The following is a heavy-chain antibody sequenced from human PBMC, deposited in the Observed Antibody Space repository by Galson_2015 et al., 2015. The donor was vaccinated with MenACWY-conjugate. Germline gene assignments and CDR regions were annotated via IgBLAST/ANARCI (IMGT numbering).Heavy chain of an antibody. CDR2: IYYSGST. V-gene: IGHV4-39*07. CDR1: GGSICSSSYY. Sequence: ETLYLPCTVSGGSICSSSYYWGWIRQPPGQGLEWIGIIYYSGSTYYNPSLKSRVTITVDTSKNQFSLKLSPMTAADTAVYYCSSLPDPYYFDYWGQGTLVTVSS. D-gene: IGHD3-10*01. CDR3: SSLPDPYYFDY. J-gene: IGHJ4*02.